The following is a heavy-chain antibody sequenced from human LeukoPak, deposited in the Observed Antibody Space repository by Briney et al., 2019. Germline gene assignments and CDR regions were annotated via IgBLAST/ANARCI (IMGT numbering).Heavy chain of an antibody. Sequence: SETLSLTCAVSGDSISSSNWWSWVRQPPGKGLEWIGEIYHSGSTNYNPSLKSRVTISVDKSKNQFSLKLSSVTAADTAVYYCARLPELPGFGDYWGQGTLVTVSS. V-gene: IGHV4-4*02. J-gene: IGHJ4*02. CDR3: ARLPELPGFGDY. D-gene: IGHD3-10*01. CDR1: GDSISSSNW. CDR2: IYHSGST.